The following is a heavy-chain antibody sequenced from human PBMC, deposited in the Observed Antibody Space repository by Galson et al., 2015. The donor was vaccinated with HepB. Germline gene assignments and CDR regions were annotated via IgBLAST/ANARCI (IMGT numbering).Heavy chain of an antibody. CDR2: IIPIFGTA. J-gene: IGHJ6*02. CDR1: GGTFSSYA. V-gene: IGHV1-69*13. D-gene: IGHD2-15*01. CDR3: ARAGYCSGGSCYYYGMDV. Sequence: VKVSCKASGGTFSSYAISWVRQAPGQGLEWMGGIIPIFGTANYAQKFQGRVTITADESTSTAYMELSSLRSEDTAVYYCARAGYCSGGSCYYYGMDVWGQGTTVTVSS.